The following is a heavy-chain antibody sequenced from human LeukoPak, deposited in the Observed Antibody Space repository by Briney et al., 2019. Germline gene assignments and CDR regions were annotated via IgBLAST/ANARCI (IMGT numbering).Heavy chain of an antibody. V-gene: IGHV3-23*01. D-gene: IGHD3-22*01. CDR1: GFTFSSYA. CDR2: ISGSGGSI. Sequence: GGSLRLSCAASGFTFSSYAMSWVRQAPGKGLEWVSAISGSGGSIYYADSVKGRLTISRDNSKNTLYLQMNSLRAEDTAVYYCAKDRRYDSSGYYSSYFDYWGQGTLVTVSS. CDR3: AKDRRYDSSGYYSSYFDY. J-gene: IGHJ4*02.